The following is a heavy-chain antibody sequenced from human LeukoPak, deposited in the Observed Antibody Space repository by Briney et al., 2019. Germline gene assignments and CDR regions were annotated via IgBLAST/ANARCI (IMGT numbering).Heavy chain of an antibody. CDR1: GFTFGSYA. CDR3: ATDGAGFDT. J-gene: IGHJ5*02. V-gene: IGHV3-23*01. CDR2: ISGGSEDT. Sequence: GGSLRLSCTASGFTFGSYAMSWGRQAPGKGLEWVSSISGGSEDTYYADSVKGRFTISRDNAKKSLYLEMNNLRAEDTAVYYCATDGAGFDTWGQGVLVTVSS.